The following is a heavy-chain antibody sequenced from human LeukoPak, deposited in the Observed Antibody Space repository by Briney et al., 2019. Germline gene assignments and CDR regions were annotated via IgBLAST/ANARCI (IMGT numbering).Heavy chain of an antibody. CDR3: AKEIFSGLLYIDY. D-gene: IGHD5-12*01. J-gene: IGHJ4*02. CDR2: VSGNGDTK. Sequence: GGSLRLSCAVSTFYFTDYAMSWARQAPGKGLEWLSAVSGNGDTKDYADSVKGRFTISSDNSKNTVYLQMNSLRPEDMAVYYCAKEIFSGLLYIDYWGQGTLVTVSS. CDR1: TFYFTDYA. V-gene: IGHV3-23*01.